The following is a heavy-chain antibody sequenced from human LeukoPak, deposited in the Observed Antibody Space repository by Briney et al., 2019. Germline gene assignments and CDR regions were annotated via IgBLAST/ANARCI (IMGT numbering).Heavy chain of an antibody. CDR2: IGSSGNTI. J-gene: IGHJ4*02. V-gene: IGHV3-48*04. D-gene: IGHD2-21*02. CDR1: GFTFRDNG. CDR3: VRGLKTAYNYFDY. Sequence: GGSLRLSCAASGFTFRDNGVNWVRQTPQKGLEWISYIGSSGNTIFYADSVRGRFTISRDNAENSLFLEMNSLRVEDSAVYYCVRGLKTAYNYFDYWGQGTLVTVSS.